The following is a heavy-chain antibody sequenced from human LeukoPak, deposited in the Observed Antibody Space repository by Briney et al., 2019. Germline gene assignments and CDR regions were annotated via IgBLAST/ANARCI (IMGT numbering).Heavy chain of an antibody. V-gene: IGHV3-9*01. D-gene: IGHD6-13*01. CDR2: ISWNSGTI. J-gene: IGHJ4*02. CDR3: TTDRGYTTLDD. CDR1: GFAFDDYA. Sequence: HAGGSLRLSCAASGFAFDDYAMHWVRQAPGKGLEWVSGISWNSGTIGYADSVKGRFTISRDNAKKSLHLQMNNLRADDTAVYYCTTDRGYTTLDDWGQGTLVTVSS.